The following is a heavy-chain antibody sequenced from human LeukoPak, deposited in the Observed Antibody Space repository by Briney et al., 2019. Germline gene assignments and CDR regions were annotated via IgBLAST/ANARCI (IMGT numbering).Heavy chain of an antibody. J-gene: IGHJ5*02. V-gene: IGHV1-3*01. CDR3: ARGPSRGWFHP. Sequence: VASVKVSCKASGYTFTSYAMHWVRQAPGQRLEWMGWINAGNGNTKYSQKFQVRVTITRDTSASTAYMELSSLRSEDTAVYYCARGPSRGWFHPWGQGTLVTVSS. CDR2: INAGNGNT. CDR1: GYTFTSYA. D-gene: IGHD2-2*01.